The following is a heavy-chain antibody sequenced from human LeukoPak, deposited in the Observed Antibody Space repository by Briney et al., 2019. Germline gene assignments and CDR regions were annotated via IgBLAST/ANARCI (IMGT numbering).Heavy chain of an antibody. Sequence: GGSLRLSCAASGFSFSTYGMHWVRQAPGKGLEWVAVMSYDGSDRYYADSVKGRFTISRDNSKNTLYLQMNSLRAEDTAVYYCAKDQGIAEYFDYWGQGTLVTVSS. J-gene: IGHJ4*02. CDR2: MSYDGSDR. CDR1: GFSFSTYG. V-gene: IGHV3-30*18. D-gene: IGHD6-13*01. CDR3: AKDQGIAEYFDY.